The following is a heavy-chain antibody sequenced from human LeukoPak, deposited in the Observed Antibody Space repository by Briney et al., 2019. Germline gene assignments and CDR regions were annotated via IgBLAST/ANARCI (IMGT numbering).Heavy chain of an antibody. V-gene: IGHV3-11*06. CDR1: GFTFSDYY. D-gene: IGHD6-13*01. CDR2: ISSSSSYI. J-gene: IGHJ6*03. Sequence: GGSLRLSCAASGFTFSDYYMSWIRQAPGKGLEWVSSISSSSSYIYYADSVKGRFTISRDNAKNSLYLQMNSLRAEDTAVYYCARRGIAAAGTLPTFNYYYYYMDVWGKGTTVTVSS. CDR3: ARRGIAAAGTLPTFNYYYYYMDV.